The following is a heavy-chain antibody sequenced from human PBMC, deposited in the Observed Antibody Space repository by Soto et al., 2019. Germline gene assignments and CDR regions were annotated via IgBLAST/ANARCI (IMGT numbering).Heavy chain of an antibody. Sequence: QLQLQESGPGLVKPSETLSLTCTVAGGSISSTDHYWGWIRQSPGKGLEWIGSVYYTGTTYYNPSQKRRVTISVNASNSQFSLTLSSGAAAATAVYYCARQVAYDIFARPGLLDYWGQGSLVIVSS. CDR3: ARQVAYDIFARPGLLDY. J-gene: IGHJ4*02. CDR2: VYYTGTT. D-gene: IGHD3-9*01. CDR1: GGSISSTDHY. V-gene: IGHV4-39*01.